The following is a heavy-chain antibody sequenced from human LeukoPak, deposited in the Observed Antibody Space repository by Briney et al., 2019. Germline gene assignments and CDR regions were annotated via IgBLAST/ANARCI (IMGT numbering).Heavy chain of an antibody. V-gene: IGHV1-69*06. CDR2: IIPIFGTA. Sequence: VASVKVSCKASGGTFSSYAISWVRQAPGQGLEWMGGIIPIFGTANYAQKFQGRVTITADKSTSTAYMELSSLRSEDTAVYYCARDGALYYYGMDVWGQGTTVTVSS. J-gene: IGHJ6*02. D-gene: IGHD3-16*01. CDR3: ARDGALYYYGMDV. CDR1: GGTFSSYA.